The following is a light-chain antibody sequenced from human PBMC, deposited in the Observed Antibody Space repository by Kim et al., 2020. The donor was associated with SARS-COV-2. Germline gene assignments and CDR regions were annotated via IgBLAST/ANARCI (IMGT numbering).Light chain of an antibody. J-gene: IGKJ1*01. Sequence: EIVLTQSPATLSVSPGERATLSCRASQSISNNLAWYQHKPGQAPRLLIYGASNRATGIPDRFSGSGSGTDFTLTISRLESEDLAVYYCQQYGTSLRTFGQGTKVDIK. CDR3: QQYGTSLRT. CDR1: QSISNN. V-gene: IGKV3-20*01. CDR2: GAS.